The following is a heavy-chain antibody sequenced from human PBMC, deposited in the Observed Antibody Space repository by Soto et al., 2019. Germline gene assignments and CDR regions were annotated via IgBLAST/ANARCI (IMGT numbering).Heavy chain of an antibody. J-gene: IGHJ4*02. D-gene: IGHD6-25*01. Sequence: GGSLRLSCAASGFTFSSYAMHWVRQAPGKGLEWVSVISYDGGNKYYADSVKGRFTISRDNSKNTLYLQMNSLRAEDTAIYYCAKESASHDYWGQGTLVTVSS. CDR1: GFTFSSYA. V-gene: IGHV3-30-3*01. CDR3: AKESASHDY. CDR2: ISYDGGNK.